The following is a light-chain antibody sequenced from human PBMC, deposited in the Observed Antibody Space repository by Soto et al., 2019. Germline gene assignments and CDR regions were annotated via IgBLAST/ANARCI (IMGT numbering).Light chain of an antibody. CDR3: QQYKSWPPIT. CDR2: GAS. V-gene: IGKV3-20*01. Sequence: EIVLTQSPGTLSLSPGERATLSFRASQSVSNSYLAWYQQKPGQAPSLLIYGASTRATGVPDRFSGTGSGTEFTLTISSLKSEDYAVYYCQQYKSWPPITFGQGTRLEIK. CDR1: QSVSNSY. J-gene: IGKJ5*01.